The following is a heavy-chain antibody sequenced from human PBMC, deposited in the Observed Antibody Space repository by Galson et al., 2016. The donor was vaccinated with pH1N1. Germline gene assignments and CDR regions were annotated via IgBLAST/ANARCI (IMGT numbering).Heavy chain of an antibody. CDR3: ARRSAVAGVDY. Sequence: QSGAEVKKPGESLKISCQGSGYSFSSHWIGWVRLMPGKGLEWMGIIYPGDSDTKYSPSFQGQVTFSADKSSNTAYVQWNSLKTSDTAMYFCARRSAVAGVDYWGQGTLVAVSS. CDR1: GYSFSSHW. J-gene: IGHJ4*02. CDR2: IYPGDSDT. D-gene: IGHD6-19*01. V-gene: IGHV5-51*01.